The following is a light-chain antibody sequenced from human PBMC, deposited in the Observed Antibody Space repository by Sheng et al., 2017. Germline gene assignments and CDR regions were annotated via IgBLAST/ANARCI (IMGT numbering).Light chain of an antibody. Sequence: QSALTQPPSASGSPGQSVTISCTGTSNDVGGYNYVSWYQQHPGKAPKFMIYEVAKRPSGVPDRFSGSKSGNTASLTVSGLQAEDEADYYCSSYAGGNTWVFGGGTKLTVL. V-gene: IGLV2-8*01. CDR2: EVA. J-gene: IGLJ3*02. CDR3: SSYAGGNTWV. CDR1: SNDVGGYNY.